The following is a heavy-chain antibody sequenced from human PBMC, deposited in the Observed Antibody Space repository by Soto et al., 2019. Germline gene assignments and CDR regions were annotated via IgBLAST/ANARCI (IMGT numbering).Heavy chain of an antibody. V-gene: IGHV1-2*04. CDR3: ARAPWDGSGTSNWFDP. CDR2: INPNTGGT. CDR1: GYSFTAYF. D-gene: IGHD3-10*01. J-gene: IGHJ5*02. Sequence: QVQLVQSGSEVKKPGASVKVSCKASGYSFTAYFIHWVRQAPGQGLEWMGCINPNTGGTKSAQKLQGWVTMTSETPISTAYMELSRLSSDDTAVYYCARAPWDGSGTSNWFDPWGQGTLVSVSS.